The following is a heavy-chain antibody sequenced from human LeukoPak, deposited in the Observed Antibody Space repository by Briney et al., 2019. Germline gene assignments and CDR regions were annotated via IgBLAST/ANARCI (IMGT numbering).Heavy chain of an antibody. CDR1: GYTFTGYY. Sequence: ASVKVSCKASGYTFTGYYMHWVRRAPGQGLEWMGWINPNSGGTNYAQKFQGWVTMTRDTSISTAYMELSRLRPDDTAVYYCARENSSGWSGYFDYWGQGTLVTVSS. V-gene: IGHV1-2*04. D-gene: IGHD6-19*01. CDR3: ARENSSGWSGYFDY. J-gene: IGHJ4*02. CDR2: INPNSGGT.